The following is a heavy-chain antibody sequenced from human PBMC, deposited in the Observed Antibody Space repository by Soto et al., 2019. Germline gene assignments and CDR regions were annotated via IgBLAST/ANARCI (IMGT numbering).Heavy chain of an antibody. J-gene: IGHJ3*02. CDR3: ARDGLRQYAFDI. V-gene: IGHV3-64*01. Sequence: EVQLVESGGGLVQPGGSLRLSCAASGFTFSSYAMHWVRQAPGKGLEYVSAISSNGGSTYYANSVKGRFTISRDNSKNTLYLQMGSLRAEDMAVYYCARDGLRQYAFDIWCQGTMVTVSS. CDR2: ISSNGGST. CDR1: GFTFSSYA. D-gene: IGHD4-17*01.